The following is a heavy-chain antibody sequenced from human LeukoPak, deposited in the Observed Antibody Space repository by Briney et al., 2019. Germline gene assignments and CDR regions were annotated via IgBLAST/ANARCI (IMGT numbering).Heavy chain of an antibody. Sequence: GGSLRLSCAASGFTFDDYAMHWVRQAPGKGLEWVSGISWNSGSIGYADSVKGRFTISRDNAKNSLYLQMNSLRAEDMALYYCAKAEFSSSWSPFDYWGQGTLVTVSS. CDR3: AKAEFSSSWSPFDY. CDR2: ISWNSGSI. V-gene: IGHV3-9*03. D-gene: IGHD6-13*01. CDR1: GFTFDDYA. J-gene: IGHJ4*02.